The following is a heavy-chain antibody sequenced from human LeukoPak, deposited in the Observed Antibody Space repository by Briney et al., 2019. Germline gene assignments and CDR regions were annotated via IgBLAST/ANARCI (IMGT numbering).Heavy chain of an antibody. Sequence: SETLSLTCTVSGGSISSSSYYWGWIRQPPGKGLEWIGSIYYSGSTYYNPSLKSRVTISVDTSKNQFSLKLNSVTAADTAVYYCARDPPESDGDYSYYYYYMDVWGKGTTVTVSS. V-gene: IGHV4-39*07. CDR3: ARDPPESDGDYSYYYYYMDV. CDR2: IYYSGST. J-gene: IGHJ6*03. CDR1: GGSISSSSYY. D-gene: IGHD4-17*01.